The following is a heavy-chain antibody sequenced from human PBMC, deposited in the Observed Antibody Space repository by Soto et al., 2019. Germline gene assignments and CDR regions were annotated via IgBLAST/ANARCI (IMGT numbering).Heavy chain of an antibody. J-gene: IGHJ5*01. D-gene: IGHD3-3*01. V-gene: IGHV3-33*01. Sequence: QVQLVESGGGVVQPGRSLRLSCAASEFTFSSFGMHWVRQAPGKGLEWVAVIWHDGSNKDYADSVKGRFTISRDNSKNTLYLQMNSLRSEDTAVYYCARARGYYQDWLESWGQGTLVTVSS. CDR2: IWHDGSNK. CDR3: ARARGYYQDWLES. CDR1: EFTFSSFG.